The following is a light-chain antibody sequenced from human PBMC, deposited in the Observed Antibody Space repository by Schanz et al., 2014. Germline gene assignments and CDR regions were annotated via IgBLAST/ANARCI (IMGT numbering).Light chain of an antibody. J-gene: IGKJ3*01. CDR2: DAS. CDR3: QHYNTYVFT. Sequence: DIQMTQSPSSLSASVGGRVTIACRASQSVSSWLAWYQQKPGKAPKLLIYDASTLERGVPSRFSGSGSVTEFTLTISGLQPDDFATYYCQHYNTYVFTFGPGTKVDIK. V-gene: IGKV1-5*01. CDR1: QSVSSW.